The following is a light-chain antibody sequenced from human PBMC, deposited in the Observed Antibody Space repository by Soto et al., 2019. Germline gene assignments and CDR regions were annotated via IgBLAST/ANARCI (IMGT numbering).Light chain of an antibody. V-gene: IGLV2-23*01. Sequence: QSALTQPASVSGSPGQSITISCTGTSSDVGTYKFVSWYQQHPGKVPTLMIHEGTKRPSGVSNRFSGSKSGNTATLTISGLQPEDEANYYCCSYAGTSFGVFGGGTKLTV. CDR1: SSDVGTYKF. CDR2: EGT. CDR3: CSYAGTSFGV. J-gene: IGLJ3*02.